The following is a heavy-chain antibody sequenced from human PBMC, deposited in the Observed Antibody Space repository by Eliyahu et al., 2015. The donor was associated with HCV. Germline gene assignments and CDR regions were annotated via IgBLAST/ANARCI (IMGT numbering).Heavy chain of an antibody. V-gene: IGHV3-33*01. CDR3: ARDGRVGASDY. Sequence: QVQLVESGGGVVQPGRSLRLSCAASGXXFSRXGXHWVRQAPGKGLEWVAVIWYDGSNKYYADSVKGRFTISRDNSKNTLYLQMNSLRAEDTAVYYCARDGRVGASDYWGQGTLVTVSS. CDR2: IWYDGSNK. D-gene: IGHD1-26*01. J-gene: IGHJ4*02. CDR1: GXXFSRXG.